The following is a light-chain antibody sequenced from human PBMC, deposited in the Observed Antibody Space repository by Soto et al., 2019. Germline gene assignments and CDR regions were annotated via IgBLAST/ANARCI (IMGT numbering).Light chain of an antibody. J-gene: IGLJ1*01. CDR3: SSCAGSSTLGV. CDR1: SSEVGAYNY. CDR2: DVS. V-gene: IGLV2-14*01. Sequence: QSALTQPASVSGSPGQSITISCTGTSSEVGAYNYVSWYQQHPGKAPKLMIYDVSNRPSGVSIRFSGSKSGTTASLTISGLQAEEEADYYCSSCAGSSTLGVFGPGTKLTVL.